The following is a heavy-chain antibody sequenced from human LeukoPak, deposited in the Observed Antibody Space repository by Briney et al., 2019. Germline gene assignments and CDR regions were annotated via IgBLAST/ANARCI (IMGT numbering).Heavy chain of an antibody. CDR2: ISYDGSNK. CDR3: AKDGAGLRYPDY. D-gene: IGHD3-9*01. Sequence: GRSLRLSCAASGFTFSSYAMHWVRQAPGKGLEWVAVISYDGSNKYYADSVKGRFTISRDNSKNTLYLQMNSLRAEDTAVYYCAKDGAGLRYPDYWGQGTLVTVSS. J-gene: IGHJ4*02. CDR1: GFTFSSYA. V-gene: IGHV3-30-3*01.